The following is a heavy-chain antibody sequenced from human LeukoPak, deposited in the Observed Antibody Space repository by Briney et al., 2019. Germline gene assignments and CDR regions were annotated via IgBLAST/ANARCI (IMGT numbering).Heavy chain of an antibody. CDR2: ISYDGDNK. D-gene: IGHD3-9*01. CDR1: GFTFRSYA. Sequence: GGSLRLSCAPSGFTFRSYAMHWVRQAPGKGLEWVAAISYDGDNKYYADSVKGRFTISRDNSKNTLYLQMNSLRAEDTAVYYCARGNILTGKYMVYWGQGTLVTVSS. J-gene: IGHJ4*02. CDR3: ARGNILTGKYMVY. V-gene: IGHV3-30*14.